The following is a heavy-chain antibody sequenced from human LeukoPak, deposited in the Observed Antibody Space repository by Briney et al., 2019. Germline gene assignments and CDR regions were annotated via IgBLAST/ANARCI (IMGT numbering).Heavy chain of an antibody. CDR1: GGTFSSYA. V-gene: IGHV1-69*13. D-gene: IGHD2-2*02. J-gene: IGHJ4*02. CDR2: IIPIFGTA. CDR3: ARDRGYCSSTSCYTGEFDY. Sequence: SVKVSCKASGGTFSSYAISWVRQAPGQGLEWMGGIIPIFGTANYAQKFQGRVTITADESTSTAYMELSSLRSEDTAVYYCARDRGYCSSTSCYTGEFDYWGQGTLVTVSS.